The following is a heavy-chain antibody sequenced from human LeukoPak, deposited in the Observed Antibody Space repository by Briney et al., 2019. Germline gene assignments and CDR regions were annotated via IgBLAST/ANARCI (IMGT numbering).Heavy chain of an antibody. CDR3: VRDRIMITFRGALSL. CDR2: ISYDGSNK. CDR1: GFTFSSYA. J-gene: IGHJ4*02. V-gene: IGHV3-30-3*01. Sequence: PGGSLRLSCAASGFTFSSYAMHWVRQAPGKGLEWVAVISYDGSNKYYADSVKGRFTISRDNSKNALDLQMNSLRAEDTAVYYCVRDRIMITFRGALSLWGQGTLVSVSS. D-gene: IGHD3-16*01.